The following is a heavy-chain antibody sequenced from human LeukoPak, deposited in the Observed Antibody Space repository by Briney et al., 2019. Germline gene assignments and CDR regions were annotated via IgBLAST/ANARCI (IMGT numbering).Heavy chain of an antibody. CDR3: AKGVRYFDWLRTFDY. V-gene: IGHV3-23*01. CDR1: GFTFSSYA. Sequence: GGSLRLSCAASGFTFSSYAMSWVRQAPGKGLEWVSAISGSGGSTYYADSVKGRFTTSRDNSKNTLYLQMNSLRAEDTAVYYCAKGVRYFDWLRTFDYWGQGTLVTVSS. J-gene: IGHJ4*02. CDR2: ISGSGGST. D-gene: IGHD3-9*01.